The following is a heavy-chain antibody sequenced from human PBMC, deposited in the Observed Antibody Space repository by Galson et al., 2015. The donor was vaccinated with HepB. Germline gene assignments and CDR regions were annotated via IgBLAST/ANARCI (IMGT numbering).Heavy chain of an antibody. CDR1: GFTFSSYG. V-gene: IGHV3-33*08. CDR2: IWYDGSNK. Sequence: SLRLSCAASGFTFSSYGMHWVRQAPGKGLEWVAVIWYDGSNKYYADSVKGRFTISRDNSKNTLYLQVNSLRAEDTAVYYCARDRGDGYVGGGAFDIWGQGTMVTVSS. CDR3: ARDRGDGYVGGGAFDI. D-gene: IGHD5-24*01. J-gene: IGHJ3*02.